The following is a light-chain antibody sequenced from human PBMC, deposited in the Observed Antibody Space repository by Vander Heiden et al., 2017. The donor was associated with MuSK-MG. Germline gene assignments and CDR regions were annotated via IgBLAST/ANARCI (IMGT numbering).Light chain of an antibody. CDR1: QSVLYSSNNKNY. J-gene: IGKJ4*01. V-gene: IGKV4-1*01. CDR3: QQDDSTPLT. CDR2: WPS. Sequence: DIVMTQSPESLAVSLGERATINCKSSQSVLYSSNNKNYLAWYQQKPGQPPKLLIYWPSTRESGVPDRFSGSGSGTHFTLTISSLQAEDVPVYSFQQDDSTPLTFGGGTKVEIK.